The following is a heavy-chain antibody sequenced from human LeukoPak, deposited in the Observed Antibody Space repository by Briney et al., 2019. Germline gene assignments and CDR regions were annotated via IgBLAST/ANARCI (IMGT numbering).Heavy chain of an antibody. V-gene: IGHV1-18*01. Sequence: ASVKVSRKASGYTFTSYGISWVRQAPGQGLEWMGWISAYNGNTNYAQKLQGRVTMTTDTSTSTAYMELRSLRSDDTAVYYCARSDFWSGYYFYYYYYGMDVWGQGTTVTVSS. CDR3: ARSDFWSGYYFYYYYYGMDV. CDR2: ISAYNGNT. CDR1: GYTFTSYG. D-gene: IGHD3-3*01. J-gene: IGHJ6*02.